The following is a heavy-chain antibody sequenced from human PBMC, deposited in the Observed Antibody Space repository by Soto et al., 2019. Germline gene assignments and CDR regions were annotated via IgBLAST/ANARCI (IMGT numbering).Heavy chain of an antibody. Sequence: AGGSLRLSCAASGFKFSNYAMSWVRQAPGKGLEWVSLISATGGGTYYADSVKGRFTISRDNSHNTLYLQVHSLTAEDTAVYYCAKDRRAGGNSAFYFDFWGQGAQLTVSS. CDR2: ISATGGGT. J-gene: IGHJ4*02. V-gene: IGHV3-23*01. D-gene: IGHD3-16*01. CDR1: GFKFSNYA. CDR3: AKDRRAGGNSAFYFDF.